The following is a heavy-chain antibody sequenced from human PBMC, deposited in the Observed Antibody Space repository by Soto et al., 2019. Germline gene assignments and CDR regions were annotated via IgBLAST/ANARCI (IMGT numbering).Heavy chain of an antibody. D-gene: IGHD5-12*01. Sequence: VSLTCAVYGGSFSGYYWSWIRQPPGKGLEWIGGINHSGSTNYNPSLKSRVTISVDTSKNQFSLKLSSVTAADTAVYYCARLYGYSDYWGQGPLVTVS. V-gene: IGHV4-34*01. CDR1: GGSFSGYY. CDR2: INHSGST. CDR3: ARLYGYSDY. J-gene: IGHJ4*02.